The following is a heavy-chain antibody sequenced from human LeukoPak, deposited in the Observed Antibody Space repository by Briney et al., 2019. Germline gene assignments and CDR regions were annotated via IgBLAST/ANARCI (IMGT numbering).Heavy chain of an antibody. CDR2: INHSGST. Sequence: PSETLSLTCAVSGGSISSSPYYWDWIRQPPGKGLEWIGEINHSGSTNYNPSLKSRVTISVDTSKNQFSLKLSSVTAADTAVYYCARDGGNPGDHWFDPWGQGTLVTVSS. CDR1: GGSISSSPYY. J-gene: IGHJ5*02. V-gene: IGHV4-39*07. D-gene: IGHD1-14*01. CDR3: ARDGGNPGDHWFDP.